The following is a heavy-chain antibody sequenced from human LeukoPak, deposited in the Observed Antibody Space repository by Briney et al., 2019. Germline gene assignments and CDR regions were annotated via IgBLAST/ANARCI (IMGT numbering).Heavy chain of an antibody. D-gene: IGHD3-16*01. V-gene: IGHV1-18*01. CDR1: GYTFTSYG. J-gene: IGHJ6*03. CDR3: GREVGGVWGGEWYLSHTYYYYMDV. CDR2: ISAYNGNT. Sequence: ASVTVSCKASGYTFTSYGISWVRQAPGQGLEWMGWISAYNGNTNYAQKLQGRVTMTTDTSTSTAYMELRSLRSDDTAVYYCGREVGGVWGGEWYLSHTYYYYMDVWGKGTTVTISS.